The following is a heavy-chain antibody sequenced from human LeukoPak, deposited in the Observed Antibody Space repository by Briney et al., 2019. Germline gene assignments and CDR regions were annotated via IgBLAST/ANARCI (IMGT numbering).Heavy chain of an antibody. D-gene: IGHD6-13*01. Sequence: GASVKVSCKASGYTFTGYHMHWVRQAPGQGLEWMGWINPNSGGTNYAQKFQGRVTMTRDTSISTAYMELSRLRSDDTAVYCCAREGYSSSWSFDYWGQGTLVTVSS. CDR2: INPNSGGT. V-gene: IGHV1-2*02. CDR1: GYTFTGYH. CDR3: AREGYSSSWSFDY. J-gene: IGHJ4*02.